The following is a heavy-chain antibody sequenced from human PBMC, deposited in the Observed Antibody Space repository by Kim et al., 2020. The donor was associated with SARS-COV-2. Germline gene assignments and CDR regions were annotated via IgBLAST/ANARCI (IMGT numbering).Heavy chain of an antibody. J-gene: IGHJ5*02. D-gene: IGHD3-22*01. CDR3: AKETRYYYDSSGPERDLPFDP. V-gene: IGHV3-23*01. Sequence: FTISRDNSKNTLYLQMNSLRAEDTAVYYCAKETRYYYDSSGPERDLPFDPWGQGTLVTVSS.